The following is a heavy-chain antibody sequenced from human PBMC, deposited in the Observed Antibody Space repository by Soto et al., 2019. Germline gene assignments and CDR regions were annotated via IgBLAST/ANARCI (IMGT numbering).Heavy chain of an antibody. Sequence: ASVKVSCKVSGYTLTELSMHWVRQAPGKGLEWMGGFDPEDGETIYAQKFQGRVTMTEDTSTDTAYMELSSLRSEDTAVYYCATAPASTGIAARSYFDYWGQGTLVTVSS. J-gene: IGHJ4*02. CDR3: ATAPASTGIAARSYFDY. V-gene: IGHV1-24*01. CDR1: GYTLTELS. CDR2: FDPEDGET. D-gene: IGHD6-6*01.